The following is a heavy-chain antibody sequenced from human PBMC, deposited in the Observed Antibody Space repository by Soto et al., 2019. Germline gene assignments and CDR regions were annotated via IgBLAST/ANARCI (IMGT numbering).Heavy chain of an antibody. Sequence: GGSLRLSCAASGFTFSTYNMNWVRQAPGKGLEWVSSITTSSSYMDYADSVKGRFTISRDNAKNSLYLQMNSLRAEDTAVYYCARGPTGDVAFDIWGQGTMVTVSS. J-gene: IGHJ3*02. CDR1: GFTFSTYN. V-gene: IGHV3-21*06. CDR2: ITTSSSYM. D-gene: IGHD7-27*01. CDR3: ARGPTGDVAFDI.